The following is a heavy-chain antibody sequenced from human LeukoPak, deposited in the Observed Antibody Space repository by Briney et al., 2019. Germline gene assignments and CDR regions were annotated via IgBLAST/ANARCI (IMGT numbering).Heavy chain of an antibody. CDR3: ARARDLSSGADY. CDR2: INQGGST. Sequence: PSETLSLTCNVYGGSSSNFYWSWIRQPPGKGLEWIGEINQGGSTNYNPSLKSRVTISVDTSKNQFSLKLTSVTAADTAVYYCARARDLSSGADYWGQGTLVTVSS. V-gene: IGHV4-34*01. CDR1: GGSSSNFY. J-gene: IGHJ4*02. D-gene: IGHD6-19*01.